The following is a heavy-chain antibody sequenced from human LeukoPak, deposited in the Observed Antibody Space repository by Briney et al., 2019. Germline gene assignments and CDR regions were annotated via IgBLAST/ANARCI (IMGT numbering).Heavy chain of an antibody. Sequence: GESLTLSCAASGFTFSSYSMNWVRQAPGKGLEWVSSISSSSSYIYYADSVKGRFTISRDNAKNSLYLQMNRLRAEDTAVYYCARVGRSAVVAATPASNNWFDPWGQGTLVTVSS. CDR3: ARVGRSAVVAATPASNNWFDP. CDR1: GFTFSSYS. V-gene: IGHV3-21*01. CDR2: ISSSSSYI. J-gene: IGHJ5*02. D-gene: IGHD2-15*01.